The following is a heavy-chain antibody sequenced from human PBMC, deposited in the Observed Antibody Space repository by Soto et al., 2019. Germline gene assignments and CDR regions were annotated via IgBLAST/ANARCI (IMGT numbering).Heavy chain of an antibody. Sequence: QVQLVQSGAEVKKPGASVKVSCKAYGYTFSGYYIHWVRQAPGQGLEWMGWINPYGAVTNYAQKFEGRATRNGDTSSSTAYREWSRQKSDDTAEYYGARDGGYGSGHKDDWDLWGQGTMV. CDR2: INPYGAVT. J-gene: IGHJ5*02. D-gene: IGHD3-10*01. V-gene: IGHV1-2*02. CDR1: GYTFSGYY. CDR3: ARDGGYGSGHKDDWDL.